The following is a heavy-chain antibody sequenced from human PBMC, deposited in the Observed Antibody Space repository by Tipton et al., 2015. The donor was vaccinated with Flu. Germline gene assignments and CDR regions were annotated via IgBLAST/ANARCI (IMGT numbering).Heavy chain of an antibody. CDR3: ARVGWQQPSPYY. CDR2: IYNGGSP. V-gene: IGHV4-31*03. D-gene: IGHD6-13*01. J-gene: IGHJ4*02. Sequence: TLSLTCTVSGASISSNGYYWTWIRQHPGEGLEWIGYIYNGGSPAYNSSLKSRVSISIDTSKNQFSLNMRSVTAAETAVYYCARVGWQQPSPYYWGQGTSVTVSS. CDR1: GASISSNGYY.